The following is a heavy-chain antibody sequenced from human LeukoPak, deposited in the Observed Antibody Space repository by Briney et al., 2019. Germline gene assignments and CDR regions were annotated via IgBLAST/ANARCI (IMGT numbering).Heavy chain of an antibody. CDR3: AIQAVAGTGYFDL. Sequence: PSETLSLTCTVSGGSITGYYWSWIRQPPGKGLEWIGYVFYSGNTLYNPSLKSRVTISVDTSKTQFSLKLSSVTAADTAVYYCAIQAVAGTGYFDLWGRGTLVTVSS. V-gene: IGHV4-59*08. CDR2: VFYSGNT. D-gene: IGHD6-19*01. CDR1: GGSITGYY. J-gene: IGHJ2*01.